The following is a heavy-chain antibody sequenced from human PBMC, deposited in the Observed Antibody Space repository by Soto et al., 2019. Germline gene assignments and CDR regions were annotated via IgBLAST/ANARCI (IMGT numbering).Heavy chain of an antibody. CDR1: GGSISSSSYY. V-gene: IGHV4-39*01. Sequence: PSETLSLTCTVSGGSISSSSYYWCWIRQPPGKGLEWIGSIYYSWSTYYNPSLKSRVTISVDTSKNQFSLKLSSVTAADTAVYYCARHKAHCSGGSCSKDFDYWGQGTLVTVSS. CDR2: IYYSWST. J-gene: IGHJ4*02. CDR3: ARHKAHCSGGSCSKDFDY. D-gene: IGHD2-15*01.